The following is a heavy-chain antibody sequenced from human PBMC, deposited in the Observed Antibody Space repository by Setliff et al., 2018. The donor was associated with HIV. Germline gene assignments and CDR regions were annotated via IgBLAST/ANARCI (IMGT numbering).Heavy chain of an antibody. CDR3: ARVRLELRQYWFDS. CDR1: GGSFSDYY. CDR2: INHSGST. D-gene: IGHD1-7*01. V-gene: IGHV4-34*01. J-gene: IGHJ5*01. Sequence: SETLSLTCAVYGGSFSDYYWSWIRQPPGKGLEWIGEINHSGSTNYNPSLKRRVTISVDTSKNQCSLKLNAVTAADTAVYYFARVRLELRQYWFDSWGQGSPVTVSS.